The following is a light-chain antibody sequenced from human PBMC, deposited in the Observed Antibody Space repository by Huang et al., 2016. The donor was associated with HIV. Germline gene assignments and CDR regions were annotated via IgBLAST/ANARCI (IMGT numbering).Light chain of an antibody. CDR1: QSVGTY. J-gene: IGKJ5*01. V-gene: IGKV1-39*01. CDR2: SAS. CDR3: QQSYGALSS. Sequence: IQMTQSPTSLSASVGDRVYITCRTSQSVGTYLNWYQQKPGKAPTLLISSASTLRSRVPSRFSGGGSGTVFTLPIRGLQLDDFASYYCQQSYGALSSFGPGTRL.